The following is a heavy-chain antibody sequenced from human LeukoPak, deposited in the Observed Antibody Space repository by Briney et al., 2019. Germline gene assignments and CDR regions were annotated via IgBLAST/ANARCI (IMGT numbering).Heavy chain of an antibody. D-gene: IGHD3-10*01. J-gene: IGHJ4*02. CDR1: GFTFSTYW. Sequence: GGSLRLSCAASGFTFSTYWMTWVRQAPGKGLEWVANINQDGSGKNYVDSVKGRFTISRDNAKNSLYLQMNSLRAEDTAVYYCARIGDPMGYWGQGTLVTASS. V-gene: IGHV3-7*02. CDR2: INQDGSGK. CDR3: ARIGDPMGY.